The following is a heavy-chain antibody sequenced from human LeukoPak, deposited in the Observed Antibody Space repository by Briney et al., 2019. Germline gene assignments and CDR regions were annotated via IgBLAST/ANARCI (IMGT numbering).Heavy chain of an antibody. CDR1: GYSFTSNY. V-gene: IGHV1-46*01. CDR3: ARAGGAASAVTTRTFDY. J-gene: IGHJ4*02. CDR2: IYPRDGST. D-gene: IGHD4-17*01. Sequence: ASVKVSCKASGYSFTSNYIHWVRQAPGQGLEWMGMIYPRDGSTSYAQKLQGRVTMTTDTSTSTAYMELRSLRSDDTAVYYCARAGGAASAVTTRTFDYWGQGTLVTVSS.